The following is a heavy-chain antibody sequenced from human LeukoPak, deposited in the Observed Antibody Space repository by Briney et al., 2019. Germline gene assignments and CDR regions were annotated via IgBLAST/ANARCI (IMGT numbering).Heavy chain of an antibody. CDR2: IYYSGST. J-gene: IGHJ4*02. CDR3: AREGRNYDILTGYSPAYFDY. CDR1: GGSISSYY. D-gene: IGHD3-9*01. V-gene: IGHV4-59*01. Sequence: PSETLSLTCTVSGGSISSYYWSWIRQPPGKGLEWIGYIYYSGSTNYNPSLKSRVTISVDTSKNQFSLKLSSVTAADTAVYYCAREGRNYDILTGYSPAYFDYWGQGTLVTVSS.